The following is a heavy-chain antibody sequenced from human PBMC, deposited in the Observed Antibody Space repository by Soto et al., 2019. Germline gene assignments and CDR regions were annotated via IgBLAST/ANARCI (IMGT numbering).Heavy chain of an antibody. V-gene: IGHV1-18*01. D-gene: IGHD1-26*01. CDR2: TSAYNGTT. CDR1: GYTFTSDG. J-gene: IGHJ4*02. Sequence: QVQLVQSGPEVKKPGASVKVSCKPSGYTFTSDGISWGRQAPRQGLEWMGGTSAYNGTTNYAQKIQGRVTMTADTSTSTAYMEARRLRSEAAAVYFWARDGGYGRSWWGQGTLVT. CDR3: ARDGGYGRSW.